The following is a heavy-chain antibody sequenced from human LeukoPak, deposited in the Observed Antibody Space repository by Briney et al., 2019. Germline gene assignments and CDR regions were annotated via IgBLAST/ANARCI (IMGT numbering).Heavy chain of an antibody. CDR3: ARRYGGFDY. D-gene: IGHD1-1*01. J-gene: IGHJ4*02. V-gene: IGHV5-51*01. CDR2: IYPGASDT. CDR1: GYRFTSDW. Sequence: GESLNSSCKGPGYRFTSDWIVCFRQMPGKGRGWRGIIYPGASDTRYSPSLQGQVTISADKSISTAYLQWSSLKGSDTAMYYCARRYGGFDYWGQGTVVTVSS.